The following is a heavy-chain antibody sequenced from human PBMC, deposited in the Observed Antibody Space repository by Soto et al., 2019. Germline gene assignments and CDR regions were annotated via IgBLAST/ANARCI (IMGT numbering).Heavy chain of an antibody. CDR1: GGTFSNYA. V-gene: IGHV1-69*01. CDR2: VITLLGTA. CDR3: ARGFMGASYFNF. D-gene: IGHD1-26*01. Sequence: QVQLVQSGAEVKKPGSSVKVSCKASGGTFSNYAISWVRQAPGQGLEWMGGVITLLGTANYAQKFQGRVTITADDSTSTTDMELSSLRAEDTAVYYCARGFMGASYFNFWGQGTLVTVSS. J-gene: IGHJ4*02.